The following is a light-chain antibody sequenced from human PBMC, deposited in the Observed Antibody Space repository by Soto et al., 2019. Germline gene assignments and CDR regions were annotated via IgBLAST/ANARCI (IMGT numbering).Light chain of an antibody. V-gene: IGKV3-11*01. CDR3: QQRSNWPPV. Sequence: EIVLTQSPATLSLSPGERATLACRASQSVSSYLAWYQQKPGQAPRLPIYDASNRATGIPARFSGSGSGTDFTLTISSLEPEDFAFYYCQQRSNWPPVFGGGTKVDIK. CDR1: QSVSSY. J-gene: IGKJ4*01. CDR2: DAS.